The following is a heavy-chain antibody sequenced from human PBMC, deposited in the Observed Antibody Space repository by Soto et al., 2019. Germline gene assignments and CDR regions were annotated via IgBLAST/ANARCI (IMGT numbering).Heavy chain of an antibody. CDR1: NGSVSSGNDF. CDR2: IYYSGST. V-gene: IGHV4-30-4*01. D-gene: IGHD3-16*02. CDR3: ATAPGTYDYVWGNYRHYYFDS. J-gene: IGHJ4*02. Sequence: SETLSLTCSVSNGSVSSGNDFWTWIRQPPGKGLEWIGYIYYSGSTYYTPSLKSRLTISVDSSKNQFSLRLSSVTAAYTAVYYCATAPGTYDYVWGNYRHYYFDSWGQGTLVTVSS.